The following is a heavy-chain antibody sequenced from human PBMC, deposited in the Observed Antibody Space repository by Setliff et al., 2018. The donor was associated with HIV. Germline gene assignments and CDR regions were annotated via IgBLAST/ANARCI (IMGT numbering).Heavy chain of an antibody. V-gene: IGHV4-34*01. CDR2: INHSGGT. CDR1: GGSFSAYY. D-gene: IGHD3-3*01. Sequence: SETLSLTCAVYGGSFSAYYWSWIRQTPGKGLEWIGEINHSGGTNYNPSLKSRVTMSVDTSKSQFSLRLNSVTATDTAVYYCARDGFCSGYIDYWGQGTLVTVSS. CDR3: ARDGFCSGYIDY. J-gene: IGHJ4*02.